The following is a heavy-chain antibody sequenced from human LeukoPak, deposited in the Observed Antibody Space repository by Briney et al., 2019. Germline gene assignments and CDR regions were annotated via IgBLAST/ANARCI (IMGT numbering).Heavy chain of an antibody. CDR3: ARDTLGDYGGNLPFDY. V-gene: IGHV4-39*07. Sequence: PSETLSLTCTVSGGSISSSSYYWGGIRQPPGKGLEWIGSIYYSGSTYYNPSLKSRVTISVDTSKNQFSLKLSSVTAADTAVYYCARDTLGDYGGNLPFDYWGQGTLVTVSS. CDR2: IYYSGST. J-gene: IGHJ4*02. D-gene: IGHD4-23*01. CDR1: GGSISSSSYY.